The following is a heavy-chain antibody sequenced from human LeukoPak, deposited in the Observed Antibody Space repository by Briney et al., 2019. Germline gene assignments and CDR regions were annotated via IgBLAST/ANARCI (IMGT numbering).Heavy chain of an antibody. V-gene: IGHV3-48*03. Sequence: GGSLRLSCAASGFTFSSYEMNWVRQAPGKGLEWVSYISSSGSTIYYADSVKGRFTISRDNSKNTLYLQMNSLRAEDTAVYYCAKGDGDYLFDYWGQGTLVTVSS. CDR1: GFTFSSYE. CDR3: AKGDGDYLFDY. CDR2: ISSSGSTI. D-gene: IGHD4-17*01. J-gene: IGHJ4*02.